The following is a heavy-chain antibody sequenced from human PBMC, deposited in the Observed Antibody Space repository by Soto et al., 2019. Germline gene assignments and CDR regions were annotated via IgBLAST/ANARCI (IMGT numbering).Heavy chain of an antibody. CDR1: GGTFSSYA. J-gene: IGHJ5*02. D-gene: IGHD3-3*01. V-gene: IGHV1-69*06. Sequence: GASVKVSCKASGGTFSSYAISWVRQAPGQGLEWMGGIIPIFGTANYAQKFQGRVTITADKSTSTAYMELSSLRSEDTAVYYCARGPTTFTIFGVVFNNWFDPWGQGTLVTVS. CDR3: ARGPTTFTIFGVVFNNWFDP. CDR2: IIPIFGTA.